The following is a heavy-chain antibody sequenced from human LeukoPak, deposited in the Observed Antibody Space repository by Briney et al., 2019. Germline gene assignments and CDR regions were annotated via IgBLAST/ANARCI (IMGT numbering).Heavy chain of an antibody. CDR3: ARSMYGGNSLFDY. J-gene: IGHJ4*02. Sequence: NPSETLSLTCTVSGGSISSYYWSWIRQPPGKGLEWIGYIYYSGSTKYNPSLKSRVTISVDTSKNQFSPKLSSVTAADTAVYYCARSMYGGNSLFDYWGQGTLVTVSS. CDR1: GGSISSYY. V-gene: IGHV4-59*01. D-gene: IGHD4-23*01. CDR2: IYYSGST.